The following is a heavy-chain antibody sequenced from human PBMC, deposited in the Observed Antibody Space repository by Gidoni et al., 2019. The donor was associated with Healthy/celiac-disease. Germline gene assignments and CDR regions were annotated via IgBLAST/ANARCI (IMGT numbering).Heavy chain of an antibody. CDR1: GGSISSYY. CDR2: IYYSGST. D-gene: IGHD6-6*01. J-gene: IGHJ4*02. V-gene: IGHV4-59*01. CDR3: ARSRIAARPDY. Sequence: QVQLQESGPGLVKPSETPSLTCTVSGGSISSYYWSWIRQPPGKGLEWIGYIYYSGSTNYNPSLKSRVTISVDTSKNQFSLKLSSVTAADTAVYYCARSRIAARPDYWGQGTLVTVSS.